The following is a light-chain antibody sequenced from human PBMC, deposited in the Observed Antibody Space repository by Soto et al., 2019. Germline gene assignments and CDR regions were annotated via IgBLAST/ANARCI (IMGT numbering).Light chain of an antibody. CDR2: DVS. Sequence: QSALTQPRSVSGSPGQSVTISCTGTSSDVGGYNYVSWYQQHPGKAPKLMIYDVSMRPSGVPDRFSGSKSANTASLTISGLQAEDEADYYCCSYAGGFTFIFGGGTKLTVL. CDR1: SSDVGGYNY. V-gene: IGLV2-11*01. CDR3: CSYAGGFTFI. J-gene: IGLJ2*01.